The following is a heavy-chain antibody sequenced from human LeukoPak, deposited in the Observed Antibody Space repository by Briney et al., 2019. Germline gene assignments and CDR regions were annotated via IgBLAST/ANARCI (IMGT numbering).Heavy chain of an antibody. V-gene: IGHV1-69*05. CDR1: GGTFSSYA. CDR3: ARDISIAARGYFDY. J-gene: IGHJ4*02. D-gene: IGHD6-6*01. CDR2: IIPIFGTA. Sequence: GASVKVSCKASGGTFSSYAISWVRQAPGQGLEWMGGIIPIFGTANYAQKFQGRVTITTDESTSTAYMELSSLRSEDTAVYYCARDISIAARGYFDYWGQGTLVTVSS.